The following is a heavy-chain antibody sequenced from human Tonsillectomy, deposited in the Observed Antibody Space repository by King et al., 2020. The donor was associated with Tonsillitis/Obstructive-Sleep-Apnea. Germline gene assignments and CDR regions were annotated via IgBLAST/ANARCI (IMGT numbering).Heavy chain of an antibody. CDR2: IRSKAYGGTT. Sequence: VQLVESGGGLVQPGRSLRLSCTASRFTFGDYAMSWVRQAPGKGLEWVGFIRSKAYGGTTKYAASVQGRFTISRDDSKSIAYLQMNNLKTEDTAVYYCTRDVAARPDDAFDIWGQGTLGTVSS. J-gene: IGHJ3*02. D-gene: IGHD6-6*01. CDR3: TRDVAARPDDAFDI. V-gene: IGHV3-49*04. CDR1: RFTFGDYA.